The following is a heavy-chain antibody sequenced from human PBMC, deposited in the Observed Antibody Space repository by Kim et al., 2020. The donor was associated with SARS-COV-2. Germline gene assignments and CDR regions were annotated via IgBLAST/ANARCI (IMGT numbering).Heavy chain of an antibody. Sequence: ASVKVSCKASGYTFTTYAINWVRQAPGQGLEWMGWINTNTGNPTYAQGFTGRFVFSLDTSVSTAYLQISSLKAEDTAVYYCVRGLKAAAANRWGQGTLVTVSS. CDR1: GYTFTTYA. V-gene: IGHV7-4-1*02. D-gene: IGHD6-13*01. CDR2: INTNTGNP. J-gene: IGHJ4*02. CDR3: VRGLKAAAANR.